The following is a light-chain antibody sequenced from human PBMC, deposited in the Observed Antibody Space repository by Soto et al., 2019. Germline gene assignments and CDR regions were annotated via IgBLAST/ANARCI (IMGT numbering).Light chain of an antibody. CDR2: TTN. CDR1: TGAVTSGNY. Sequence: QTVVTQEPSLTVSPGGTVTLTCASSTGAVTSGNYPSWFQQRPGQAPRTLIYTTNSKHSWTPARFSDSLLGDKAALTLSGVQPEDEADYYCLLYYGGAQLIFGGGTKVTVL. V-gene: IGLV7-43*01. J-gene: IGLJ2*01. CDR3: LLYYGGAQLI.